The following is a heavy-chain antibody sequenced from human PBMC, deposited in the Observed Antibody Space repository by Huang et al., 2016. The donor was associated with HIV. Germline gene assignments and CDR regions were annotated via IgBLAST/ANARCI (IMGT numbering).Heavy chain of an antibody. CDR3: AKDREDSAYQLDY. CDR2: ISYDGSYQ. V-gene: IGHV3-30*18. J-gene: IGHJ4*02. D-gene: IGHD5-12*01. Sequence: QVQLVESGGGVVQPGRSLSLSCAASGFTFSNYGVHWVRQAPGKGLVWVAAISYDGSYQYYSDSVKGRFTISRDDSQNTLYLQMSSLRAEDTAVYFCAKDREDSAYQLDYWGQGTRVTVSS. CDR1: GFTFSNYG.